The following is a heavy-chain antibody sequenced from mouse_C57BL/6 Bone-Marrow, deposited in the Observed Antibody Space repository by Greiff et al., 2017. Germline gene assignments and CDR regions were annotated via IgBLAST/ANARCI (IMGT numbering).Heavy chain of an antibody. CDR1: GYSITSGYY. D-gene: IGHD1-1*01. CDR3: AREVLRDYFDY. Sequence: ESGPGLVKPSQSLSLTCSVTGYSITSGYYWNWIRQFPGNKLEWMGYISYDGSNNYNPSLKNRISITRDTSKNQFFLKLNSVTTEDTSTYYCAREVLRDYFDYWGQGTTLTVSS. V-gene: IGHV3-6*01. CDR2: ISYDGSN. J-gene: IGHJ2*01.